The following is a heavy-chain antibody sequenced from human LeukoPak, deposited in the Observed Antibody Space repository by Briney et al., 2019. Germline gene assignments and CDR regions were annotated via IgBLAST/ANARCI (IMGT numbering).Heavy chain of an antibody. CDR3: ARDGGARYYYYYMDV. Sequence: ASVRVSCKASGYTFTGYYMHWVRQAPGQGLEWMGWINPNSGDTNYAQKFQGRVTMTRDTSISTAYMELSRLRSDDTAVYYCARDGGARYYYYYMDVWGKGTTVTISS. J-gene: IGHJ6*03. CDR1: GYTFTGYY. V-gene: IGHV1-2*02. D-gene: IGHD3-16*01. CDR2: INPNSGDT.